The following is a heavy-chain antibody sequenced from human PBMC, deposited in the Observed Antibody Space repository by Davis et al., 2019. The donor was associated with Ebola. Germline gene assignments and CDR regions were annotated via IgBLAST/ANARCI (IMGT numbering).Heavy chain of an antibody. Sequence: SGPTLVNPTETLTLTCTVSGFSLSNARMGVSWIRQPPGKALEWLAHIFSNDEKSYSTSLKSRLTISKDTSKSQVVLTMTNMDPVDTATYYCARPRGIVGADYYYGMDVWGQGTTVTVSS. J-gene: IGHJ6*02. CDR1: GFSLSNARMG. CDR3: ARPRGIVGADYYYGMDV. D-gene: IGHD1-26*01. CDR2: IFSNDEK. V-gene: IGHV2-26*01.